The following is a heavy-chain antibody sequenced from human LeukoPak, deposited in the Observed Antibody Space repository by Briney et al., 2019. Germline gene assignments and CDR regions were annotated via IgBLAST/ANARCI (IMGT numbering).Heavy chain of an antibody. D-gene: IGHD3-9*01. CDR1: GYTFTGYY. J-gene: IGHJ4*02. CDR2: INPNSGGT. Sequence: ASVKVSCKASGYTFTGYYMHWVRQAPGQGLEWMGWINPNSGGTNYAQKFQGRVTMTRDTSISTAYMELSRLRSDDTAVYYCARARYFDWSYDYWGQGTLVTVSS. CDR3: ARARYFDWSYDY. V-gene: IGHV1-2*02.